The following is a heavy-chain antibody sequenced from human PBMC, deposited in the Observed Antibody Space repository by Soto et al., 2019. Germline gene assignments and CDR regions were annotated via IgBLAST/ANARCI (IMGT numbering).Heavy chain of an antibody. J-gene: IGHJ4*02. CDR2: IWYDGSNK. V-gene: IGHV3-33*01. CDR1: GFTFSSYG. Sequence: GGSLRLSCAASGFTFSSYGMHWVRQAPGKGLEWVAVIWYDGSNKYYADSVKGRFTISRDKSKNTLYLQMNSLRAEDTAVYYCARDISTSLRFLEWLLYYWGQGTLVTVSS. CDR3: ARDISTSLRFLEWLLYY. D-gene: IGHD3-3*01.